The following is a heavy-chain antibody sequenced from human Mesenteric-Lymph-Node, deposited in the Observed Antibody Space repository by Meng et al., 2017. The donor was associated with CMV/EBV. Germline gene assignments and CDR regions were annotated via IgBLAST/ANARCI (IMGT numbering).Heavy chain of an antibody. Sequence: ISGDSGSSNSAAWNWIRQSPSRGLEWLGRTYYRSKWYNDYAVSVKSRITINPDTSKNQFSLQLNSVTPEDTAVYYCARDVDTAMVFDYWGQGTLVTVSS. J-gene: IGHJ4*02. D-gene: IGHD5-18*01. CDR1: GDSGSSNSAA. V-gene: IGHV6-1*01. CDR2: TYYRSKWYN. CDR3: ARDVDTAMVFDY.